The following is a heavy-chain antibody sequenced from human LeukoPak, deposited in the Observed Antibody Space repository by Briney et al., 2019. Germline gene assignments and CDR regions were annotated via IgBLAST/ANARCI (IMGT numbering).Heavy chain of an antibody. CDR1: GGSISSSSYY. D-gene: IGHD6-13*01. CDR3: ARQLGASDAFDI. V-gene: IGHV4-39*07. CDR2: LFYSGST. J-gene: IGHJ3*02. Sequence: SETLSLTCTVSGGSISSSSYYWGWIRQPPGKGLEWIGSLFYSGSTYYNPSLKSRVTISVDTSKNQFSLNLSSVTAADTAVFYCARQLGASDAFDIWGQGTMVTVSS.